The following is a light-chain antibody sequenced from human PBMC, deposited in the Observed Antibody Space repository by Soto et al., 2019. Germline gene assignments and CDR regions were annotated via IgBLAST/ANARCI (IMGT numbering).Light chain of an antibody. CDR3: QSYDSSIDWV. J-gene: IGLJ3*02. CDR1: SGSIASNY. Sequence: NFMLTQPHSVSESPGKTVTISCTRSSGSIASNYVQWYQQRPGSAPTTVIYEDNQRPSGVPDRFSGSIDSSSNSDSLTISGLKTEDEADYYCQSYDSSIDWVFGGGTKLTVL. V-gene: IGLV6-57*04. CDR2: EDN.